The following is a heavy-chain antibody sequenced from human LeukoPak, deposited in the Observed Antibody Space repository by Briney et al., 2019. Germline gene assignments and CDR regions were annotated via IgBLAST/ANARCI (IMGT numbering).Heavy chain of an antibody. J-gene: IGHJ5*02. D-gene: IGHD5-18*01. Sequence: PSETLSLTCTVSGVSISSYYWSWIRQPPGKGLEWIGYIYYSGSTNYNPSLKSRVTISVDTSKNQFSLKLSSVTAADTAVYYCARGPGHTPMASWGQGTLVTVSS. CDR3: ARGPGHTPMAS. V-gene: IGHV4-59*01. CDR2: IYYSGST. CDR1: GVSISSYY.